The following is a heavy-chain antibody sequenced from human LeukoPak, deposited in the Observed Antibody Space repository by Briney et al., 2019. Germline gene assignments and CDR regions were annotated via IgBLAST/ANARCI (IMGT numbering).Heavy chain of an antibody. CDR2: IYHSGNT. D-gene: IGHD2-15*01. CDR3: ARAGYCSGVSCYSAVPGKY. CDR1: GVSISGRC. J-gene: IGHJ4*02. V-gene: IGHV4-38-2*02. Sequence: PSETLSLTCIVSGVSISGRCWSWIRQSPGKGLEWIGSIYHSGNTYYNPSLKSRVIILVDTSKNQFSLQLGSVTPTDTAVYYCARAGYCSGVSCYSAVPGKYWGQGALVTVSS.